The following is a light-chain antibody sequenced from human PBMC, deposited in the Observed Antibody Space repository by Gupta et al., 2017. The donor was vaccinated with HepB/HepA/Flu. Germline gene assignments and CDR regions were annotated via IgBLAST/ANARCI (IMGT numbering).Light chain of an antibody. J-gene: IGLJ3*02. CDR1: SGSVTTNYY. CDR2: NTN. V-gene: IGLV8-61*01. CDR3: VLYMRSGIWV. Sequence: QTVVTQEPSFSVSPGGTVTLTCGLSSGSVTTNYYPSWYQQTPGTAPRTLIYNTNTPSSVVPDRFSGSILGNTAALTITVAQADEECDYCCVLYMRSGIWVFGGGTKLTVL.